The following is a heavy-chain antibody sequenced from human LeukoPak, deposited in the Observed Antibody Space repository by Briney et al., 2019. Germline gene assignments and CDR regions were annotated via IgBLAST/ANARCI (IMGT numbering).Heavy chain of an antibody. Sequence: ASVKVSCKASGYTFTGYYMHWVRQAPGQGLEWMGWINPNSGGTNYAQKFQGRVTMTRDMSISTAYMELSRLRSDDTAVYYCARPAEGTDPDAFDIWGQGTMVTVSS. CDR1: GYTFTGYY. D-gene: IGHD1-1*01. CDR3: ARPAEGTDPDAFDI. V-gene: IGHV1-2*02. J-gene: IGHJ3*02. CDR2: INPNSGGT.